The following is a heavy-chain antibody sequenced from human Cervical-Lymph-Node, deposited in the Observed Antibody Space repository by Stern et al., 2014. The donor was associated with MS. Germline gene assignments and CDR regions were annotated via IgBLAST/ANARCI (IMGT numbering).Heavy chain of an antibody. CDR3: AKHACTGAACPFDL. Sequence: QLQLQESGPGLVKPSETLSLTCAVSGDSISSYTHYWAWIRQPPGKGLEWIGSVYYSGATYYNPSLKSPFPISVATSKNPFPRGLTSVTAADTAVYYCAKHACTGAACPFDLWGQGTLVTVSS. CDR2: VYYSGAT. J-gene: IGHJ4*02. V-gene: IGHV4-39*01. CDR1: GDSISSYTHY. D-gene: IGHD2-8*02.